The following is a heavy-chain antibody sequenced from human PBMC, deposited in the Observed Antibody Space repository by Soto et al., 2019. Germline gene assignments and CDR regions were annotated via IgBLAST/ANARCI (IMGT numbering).Heavy chain of an antibody. J-gene: IGHJ4*02. CDR3: ARQNYYDSSGYFDY. CDR1: GGSISSGGYY. V-gene: IGHV4-31*03. Sequence: SETLSLTCTVSGGSISSGGYYWSWIRQHPGKGLEWIGYLYYSGSTYYNPSLKSRVTISVDTSKNQFSLKLSSVTAADTAVYYCARQNYYDSSGYFDYWGQGTLVTVSS. D-gene: IGHD3-22*01. CDR2: LYYSGST.